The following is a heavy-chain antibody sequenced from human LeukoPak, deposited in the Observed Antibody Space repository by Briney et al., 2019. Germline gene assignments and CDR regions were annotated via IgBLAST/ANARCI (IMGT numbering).Heavy chain of an antibody. D-gene: IGHD1-26*01. Sequence: PGGSLRLSCAASRFTFSSYAMHWVRQAPGKGLEWVSVISYDGSNKYYADSVKGRLTISRDNSKDTLYLHMNSLRGDDTAVYYCARDPTRYSGTYVAYHYYGLDVWGQGTTVTVSS. J-gene: IGHJ6*02. CDR3: ARDPTRYSGTYVAYHYYGLDV. V-gene: IGHV3-30-3*01. CDR1: RFTFSSYA. CDR2: ISYDGSNK.